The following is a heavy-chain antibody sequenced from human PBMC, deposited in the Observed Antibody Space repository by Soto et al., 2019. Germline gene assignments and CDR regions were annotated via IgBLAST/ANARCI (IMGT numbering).Heavy chain of an antibody. D-gene: IGHD3-22*01. J-gene: IGHJ3*02. CDR2: IYYSGST. Sequence: SETLSLTCTVSGGSISSYYWSWIRQPPGKGLEWIGYIYYSGSTNYNPSLKSRVTISVDTSKNQFSLKLSSVTAADTAVYYCARDARWAPYDSSGYYSDAFDIWGQGTMVT. CDR3: ARDARWAPYDSSGYYSDAFDI. CDR1: GGSISSYY. V-gene: IGHV4-59*01.